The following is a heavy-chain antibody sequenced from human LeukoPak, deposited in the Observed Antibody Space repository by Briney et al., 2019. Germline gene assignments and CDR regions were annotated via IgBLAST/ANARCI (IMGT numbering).Heavy chain of an antibody. CDR1: GGSFSGYY. CDR3: ARRQGYDFWSGYYLHFDY. V-gene: IGHV4-34*01. J-gene: IGHJ4*02. CDR2: INHSGST. Sequence: PSETLSLTCAVYGGSFSGYYRSWIRQPPGKGLEWIGEINHSGSTNYNPSLKSRVTISVDTSKNQFSLKLSSVTAADTAVYYRARRQGYDFWSGYYLHFDYWGQGTLVTVSS. D-gene: IGHD3-3*01.